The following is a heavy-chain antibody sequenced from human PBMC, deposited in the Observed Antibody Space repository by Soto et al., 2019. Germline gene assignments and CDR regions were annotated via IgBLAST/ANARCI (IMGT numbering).Heavy chain of an antibody. CDR3: ARGASNIVAYYYFHY. J-gene: IGHJ4*02. Sequence: PGGSLRLSCAASGFTVSSNYMSWVRQAPGKGLEWVSVIYSGGSTYYADSVKGRFTISRHNSKNTLYLQMNSLRAEDTAVYYCARGASNIVAYYYFHYWGQGTLVTVSS. V-gene: IGHV3-53*04. CDR1: GFTVSSNY. D-gene: IGHD5-12*01. CDR2: IYSGGST.